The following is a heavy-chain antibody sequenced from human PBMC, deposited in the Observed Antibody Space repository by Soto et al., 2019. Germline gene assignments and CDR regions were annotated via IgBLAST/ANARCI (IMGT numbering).Heavy chain of an antibody. Sequence: SETLSLTCTVSGGSISSGDYYWSWIRQPPGKGLEWIGYIYYSGSTYYNPSLKSRVTISVDTSKNQFSLKLSSVTAADTAVYYCARLTVTTYYYYGMDVWRQGTTVTVSS. V-gene: IGHV4-30-4*01. CDR2: IYYSGST. CDR1: GGSISSGDYY. D-gene: IGHD4-4*01. J-gene: IGHJ6*02. CDR3: ARLTVTTYYYYGMDV.